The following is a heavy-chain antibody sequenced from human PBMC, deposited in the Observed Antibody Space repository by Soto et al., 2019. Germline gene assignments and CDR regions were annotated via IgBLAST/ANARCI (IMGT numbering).Heavy chain of an antibody. CDR3: ARDLQAGALDI. CDR1: GFTFSTYS. V-gene: IGHV3-21*01. CDR2: VSSTSRYI. J-gene: IGHJ3*02. Sequence: EVQLVESGGGLVKPGGSLRLSCAASGFTFSTYSMNWVRQAPGKGLEWVSSVSSTSRYISYADSLKGRFTISRDNAQNSLYRQMNSLRAEDTAVYYCARDLQAGALDIWGQGTMVTVSS.